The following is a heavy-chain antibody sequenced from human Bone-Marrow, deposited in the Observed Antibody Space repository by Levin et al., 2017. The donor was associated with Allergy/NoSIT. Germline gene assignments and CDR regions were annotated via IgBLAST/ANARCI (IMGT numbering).Heavy chain of an antibody. CDR1: GFTLTNYH. CDR3: ARHVRARPDFWERTFDP. D-gene: IGHD3-3*01. CDR2: INPRGGST. Sequence: GGSVKVSCKASGFTLTNYHIHWVREAPGHGLEWMGLINPRGGSTSYAQKFQDRVTMTRDTSTSTVYMELSSLRSEDTAVYYCARHVRARPDFWERTFDPWGQGTLVIVSS. J-gene: IGHJ5*02. V-gene: IGHV1-46*01.